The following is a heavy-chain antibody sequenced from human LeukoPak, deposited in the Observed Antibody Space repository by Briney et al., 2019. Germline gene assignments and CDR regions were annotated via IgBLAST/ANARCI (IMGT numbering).Heavy chain of an antibody. CDR2: ISSSGGTI. J-gene: IGHJ4*02. V-gene: IGHV3-11*01. D-gene: IGHD3-16*02. CDR3: VWGGYRSFDF. Sequence: GGSLRLSCAASGFTFSDYYINWIRQAPGKGLEWVSYISSSGGTIYYADSVKGRFTISRDNPKNSLYLQMNSLRAEDTAVYYCVWGGYRSFDFWGQGTLVTVSS. CDR1: GFTFSDYY.